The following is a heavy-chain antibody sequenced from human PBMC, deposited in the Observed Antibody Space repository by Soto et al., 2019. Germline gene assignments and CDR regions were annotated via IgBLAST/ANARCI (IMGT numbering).Heavy chain of an antibody. Sequence: GESLKISCKGSGYSFTSYWIGWVRQMPGKGLEWMGIIYPGDSDTRYSPSFQGQVTISADKSISTAYLQWSSLKASDTAMYYCARLQYDFWSGSDYYYGMDVWGQGTTVTVS. D-gene: IGHD3-3*01. CDR3: ARLQYDFWSGSDYYYGMDV. CDR1: GYSFTSYW. J-gene: IGHJ6*02. V-gene: IGHV5-51*01. CDR2: IYPGDSDT.